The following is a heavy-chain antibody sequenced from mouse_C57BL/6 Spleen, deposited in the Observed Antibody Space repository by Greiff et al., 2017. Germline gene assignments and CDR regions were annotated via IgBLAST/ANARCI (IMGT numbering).Heavy chain of an antibody. J-gene: IGHJ4*01. D-gene: IGHD2-1*01. Sequence: VQLQQPGAELVMPGASVKLSCKASGYTFTSYWMHWVKQRPGQGLEWIGEIDPSDSYTNYNQKFKGKSTLTVDKSSSTAYMQLSSLTSEDSAVYYCARVYYGSYGAMDYWGQGTSVTVSS. CDR2: IDPSDSYT. CDR1: GYTFTSYW. CDR3: ARVYYGSYGAMDY. V-gene: IGHV1-69*01.